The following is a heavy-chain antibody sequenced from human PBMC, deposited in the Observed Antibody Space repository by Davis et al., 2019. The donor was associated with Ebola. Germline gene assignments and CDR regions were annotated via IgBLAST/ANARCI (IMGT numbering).Heavy chain of an antibody. J-gene: IGHJ4*02. V-gene: IGHV3-23*01. CDR3: VKGEAYSSSSGADFDY. CDR2: ISASGGST. Sequence: GESLKISCAASGFTFSNYAMSWVRQAPGKGLEWVSGISASGGSTYYADSVKGRFTISRDNSKNTLYLQMSSLRAEDTAVYYCVKGEAYSSSSGADFDYWGQGTLVTVSS. CDR1: GFTFSNYA. D-gene: IGHD6-6*01.